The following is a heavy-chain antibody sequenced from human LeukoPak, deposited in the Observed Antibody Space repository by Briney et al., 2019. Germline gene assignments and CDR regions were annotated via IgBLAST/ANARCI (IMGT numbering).Heavy chain of an antibody. CDR3: ARALEGWLQVLDY. D-gene: IGHD5-24*01. CDR1: GFTFSRYG. CDR2: INGSGRST. Sequence: GGTLRLSCAASGFTFSRYGMSWVRQAPGKGLQWVSGINGSGRSTYYADSVKGRFTISRDNSKNTLFVEMHSLRVEDAAVYYCARALEGWLQVLDYWGRGTQVTVSS. J-gene: IGHJ4*02. V-gene: IGHV3-23*01.